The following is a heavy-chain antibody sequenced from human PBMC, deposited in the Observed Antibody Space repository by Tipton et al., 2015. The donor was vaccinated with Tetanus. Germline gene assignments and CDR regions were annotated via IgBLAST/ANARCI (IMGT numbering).Heavy chain of an antibody. J-gene: IGHJ6*04. V-gene: IGHV4-61*01. Sequence: TLSLTCTVSGGSVSSGSYYWSWIRQPPGKGLEWIGYFFYSGCTNYNPSLKSRVSMAVGTSKNQFSLQLRSVTAADTAVYYCARGDGYHYYYHMDVWGRGTTVTVSS. D-gene: IGHD1-26*01. CDR3: ARGDGYHYYYHMDV. CDR1: GGSVSSGSYY. CDR2: FFYSGCT.